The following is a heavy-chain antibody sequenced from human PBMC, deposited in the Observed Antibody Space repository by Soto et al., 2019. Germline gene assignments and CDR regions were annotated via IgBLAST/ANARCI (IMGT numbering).Heavy chain of an antibody. CDR3: ARVMANLPWYFDY. J-gene: IGHJ4*02. CDR1: GYTFSSYW. D-gene: IGHD2-8*01. V-gene: IGHV3-74*01. Sequence: GSLRLSCAASGYTFSSYWMHWVRQAPGKGLVWVSRVNGDGSSTSYADPVKGRFTISRDNAKNTVHLQMDSLRAEDTAVYYCARVMANLPWYFDYWGQGTLVTVSS. CDR2: VNGDGSST.